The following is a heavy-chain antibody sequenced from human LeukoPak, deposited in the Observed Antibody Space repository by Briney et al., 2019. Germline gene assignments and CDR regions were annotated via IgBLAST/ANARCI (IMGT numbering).Heavy chain of an antibody. D-gene: IGHD4-11*01. CDR2: ITDRGGST. CDR3: AEVTSASRPYYFDY. CDR1: GFTFTSYS. V-gene: IGHV3-23*01. Sequence: PGGSLRLSCPAPGFTFTSYSMGWVVQAPGEGLEWVSAITDRGGSTYYSDSVKGRFTISRDNSKNTLYLQMNTLRAEDTAISCCAEVTSASRPYYFDYWGQGTLVTVSS. J-gene: IGHJ4*02.